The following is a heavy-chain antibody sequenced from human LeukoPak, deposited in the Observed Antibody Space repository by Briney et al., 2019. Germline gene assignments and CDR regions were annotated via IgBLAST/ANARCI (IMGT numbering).Heavy chain of an antibody. D-gene: IGHD5-24*01. Sequence: GGSLRLSCAASGFTFSSYAMHWVRQAPGKGLEWGAVISYDGSNKKYADSVKGRFTISRVNSQKTLYLQMNSLRAEDAAVYYCARGAARMVEMGTMISFEYWGQGTLVTVSS. J-gene: IGHJ4*02. CDR3: ARGAARMVEMGTMISFEY. CDR1: GFTFSSYA. CDR2: ISYDGSNK. V-gene: IGHV3-30*04.